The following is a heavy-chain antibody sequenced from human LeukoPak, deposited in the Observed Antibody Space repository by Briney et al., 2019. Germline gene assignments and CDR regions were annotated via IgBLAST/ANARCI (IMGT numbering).Heavy chain of an antibody. CDR1: GFTFSSSA. D-gene: IGHD1-7*01. CDR2: TSTSGSDT. V-gene: IGHV3-23*01. CDR3: AKGGNYAPLDY. J-gene: IGHJ4*02. Sequence: GGSLRLSCAASGFTFSSSAMTWVRQAPGKGLEWVSATSTSGSDTIYTDSVKDRFTISRDNSKNTLYLQINSLRAEDTAVYYCAKGGNYAPLDYWGQGSLVTVSS.